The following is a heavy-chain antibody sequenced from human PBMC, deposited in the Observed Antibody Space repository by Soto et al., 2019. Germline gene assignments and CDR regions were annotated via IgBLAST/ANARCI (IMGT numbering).Heavy chain of an antibody. V-gene: IGHV3-64*01. CDR2: INHNGGTT. Sequence: EVQLVESGGGLVQPGGSLRLSCAASGFTFSGYAIHWVRQAPGKGLEYVSSINHNGGTTYYVHSVMGRFTISRDNSKNTLYLQMGSLRAEDMAVYYCAVPSAMRGYDYWGQGTLVTVSS. D-gene: IGHD2-2*01. CDR3: AVPSAMRGYDY. J-gene: IGHJ4*02. CDR1: GFTFSGYA.